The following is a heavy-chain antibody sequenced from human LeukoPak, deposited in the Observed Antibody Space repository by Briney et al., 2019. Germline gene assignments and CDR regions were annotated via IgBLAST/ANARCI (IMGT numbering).Heavy chain of an antibody. J-gene: IGHJ4*02. CDR3: ARVTVRGVMVS. Sequence: SETLSLTCTVSGGSISSYYWSWIRQPPGKGLEWIGYIYYSGSTNYNPSLKSRVTISVDTSKNQFSLKLSSVTAADTAVYYCARVTVRGVMVSWGQGTLVTVSS. D-gene: IGHD3-10*01. V-gene: IGHV4-59*01. CDR1: GGSISSYY. CDR2: IYYSGST.